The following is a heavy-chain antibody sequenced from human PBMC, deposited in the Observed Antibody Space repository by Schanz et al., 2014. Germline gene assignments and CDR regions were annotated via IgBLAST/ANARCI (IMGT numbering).Heavy chain of an antibody. Sequence: EVQLVESGGGLVQPGGSLKLSCAASGFTFSASAMHWVRQAPGKGLEWVGHIRSKPNNYATEYAASMKGRFTISRDNLKNTVYLQMNSLRAGDTAVYYCAKDGRLPYYGTGSDFDYWGQGTLVAVSS. CDR2: IRSKPNNYAT. J-gene: IGHJ4*02. D-gene: IGHD3-22*01. CDR3: AKDGRLPYYGTGSDFDY. V-gene: IGHV3-73*02. CDR1: GFTFSASA.